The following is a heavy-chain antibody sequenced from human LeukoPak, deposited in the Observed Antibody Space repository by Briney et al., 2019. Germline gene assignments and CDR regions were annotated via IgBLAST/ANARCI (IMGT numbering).Heavy chain of an antibody. D-gene: IGHD1-1*01. Sequence: GASVKVSCKESGYTFIGYYIHWLRQAPGRGLEWMGWINPGNGGTNYAQRFQGRVAMTRDTSISTAYMEMSRLTFDDTAVYYCASGPTLGTTHPYFDYWGQGTLVTVSS. CDR2: INPGNGGT. CDR3: ASGPTLGTTHPYFDY. CDR1: GYTFIGYY. J-gene: IGHJ4*02. V-gene: IGHV1-2*02.